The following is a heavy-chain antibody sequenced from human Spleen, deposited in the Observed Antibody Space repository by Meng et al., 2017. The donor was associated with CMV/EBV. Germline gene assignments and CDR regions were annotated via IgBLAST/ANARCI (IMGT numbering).Heavy chain of an antibody. CDR2: INHSGST. J-gene: IGHJ4*02. D-gene: IGHD3-22*01. Sequence: GDYWSWIRKPQGKGLEWIGKINHSGSTNYNPSLKSRVTISVDTSKNQFSLKLSSVTAADTAVYYCARGGYPYYYDSSGYYPYYFDYWGQGTLVTVSS. CDR1: GDY. CDR3: ARGGYPYYYDSSGYYPYYFDY. V-gene: IGHV4-34*01.